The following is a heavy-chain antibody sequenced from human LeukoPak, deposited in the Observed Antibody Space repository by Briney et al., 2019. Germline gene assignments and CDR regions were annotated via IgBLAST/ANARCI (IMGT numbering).Heavy chain of an antibody. Sequence: GGSLRLSCAASGFTFNSYGMHWVRQAPGKGLEWVAVIWYDGSNDDYADSVKGRFTISRDNSKNTLYLQMNSLRAEDTAMYYCARSIPRYDGSAYYPDYWGQGTLVTVSS. D-gene: IGHD3-22*01. V-gene: IGHV3-33*01. CDR2: IWYDGSND. CDR3: ARSIPRYDGSAYYPDY. CDR1: GFTFNSYG. J-gene: IGHJ4*02.